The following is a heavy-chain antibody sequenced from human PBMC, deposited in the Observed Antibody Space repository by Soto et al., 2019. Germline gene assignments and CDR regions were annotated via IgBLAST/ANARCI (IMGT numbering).Heavy chain of an antibody. V-gene: IGHV3-66*01. Sequence: EVQLVESGGGLVQPGGSLRLSCAASGFTVSTKYMSWVRRAPGKGLEWVSVIYSGGSTFYADSVRGRCTISRDNSKNPVNLQMNSLRAEDTAVYYCARDPWAADYWGQGALVTVSS. CDR2: IYSGGST. CDR1: GFTVSTKY. D-gene: IGHD3-16*01. J-gene: IGHJ4*02. CDR3: ARDPWAADY.